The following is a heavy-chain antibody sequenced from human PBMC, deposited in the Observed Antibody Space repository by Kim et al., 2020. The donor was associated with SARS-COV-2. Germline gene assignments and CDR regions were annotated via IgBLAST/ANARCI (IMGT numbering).Heavy chain of an antibody. D-gene: IGHD1-20*01. J-gene: IGHJ4*02. CDR1: GFTFSSYA. CDR2: IYSGGSST. CDR3: AKGITFDY. Sequence: GGSLRLSCAASGFTFSSYAMSWVRQAPGKGLEWVSVIYSGGSSTYYADSVKGRFTISRDNSKNTLYLQMNSLRAEYTAVYYCAKGITFDYWGQGTLVTVSS. V-gene: IGHV3-23*03.